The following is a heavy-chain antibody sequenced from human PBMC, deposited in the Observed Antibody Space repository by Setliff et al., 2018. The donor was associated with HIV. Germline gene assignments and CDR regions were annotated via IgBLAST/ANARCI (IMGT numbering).Heavy chain of an antibody. V-gene: IGHV4-4*08. CDR2: IYIGST. CDR1: GASIRSQY. Sequence: PSETLSLTCTVSGASIRSQYWSWIRQPPGKGLEWIGHIYIGSTNYNPSLKSRVTISADTSKNQFSLKLSSVTAADTAVYYCARTYSSSWYSSHLWVDYWGQGTLVTVSS. J-gene: IGHJ4*02. CDR3: ARTYSSSWYSSHLWVDY. D-gene: IGHD6-13*01.